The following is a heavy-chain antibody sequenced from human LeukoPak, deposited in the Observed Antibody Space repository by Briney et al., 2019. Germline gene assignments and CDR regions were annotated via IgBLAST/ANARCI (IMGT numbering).Heavy chain of an antibody. CDR2: ISYDGSNK. Sequence: PGRSLRLSCAASGFTFSSCAMHWVRQAPGKGLEWVAVISYDGSNKYYADSVKGRFTISRDNTKNTLHLQMNSLRAEDTAVYYCARDEDYVWGSYRFDYWGQGTLVTVSS. D-gene: IGHD3-16*02. J-gene: IGHJ4*02. CDR1: GFTFSSCA. CDR3: ARDEDYVWGSYRFDY. V-gene: IGHV3-30-3*01.